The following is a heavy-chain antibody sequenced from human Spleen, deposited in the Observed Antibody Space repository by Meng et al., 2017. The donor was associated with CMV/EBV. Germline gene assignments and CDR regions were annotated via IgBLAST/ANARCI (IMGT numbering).Heavy chain of an antibody. CDR3: AHYIAARPFDY. D-gene: IGHD6-6*01. CDR1: GFSLSTSGVG. Sequence: SGPTLVKLTQPLTLTCTFSGFSLSTSGVGVGWIRQPPGKALEWLALIYWNDDKRYSPSLKSRLTITKDTSKNQVVLTMTNMDPVDTATYYCAHYIAARPFDYWGQGTLVTVSS. J-gene: IGHJ4*02. V-gene: IGHV2-5*01. CDR2: IYWNDDK.